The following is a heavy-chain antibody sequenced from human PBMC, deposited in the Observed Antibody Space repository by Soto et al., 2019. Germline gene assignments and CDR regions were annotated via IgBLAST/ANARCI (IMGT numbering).Heavy chain of an antibody. CDR3: ARHGYCSSTSCYGWFDP. CDR1: GGSISSSSYY. CDR2: IYYSGST. D-gene: IGHD2-2*01. Sequence: QLQLQESGPGLVKPSETLSLTCTVSGGSISSSSYYWGWIRQPPGKGLEWIGSIYYSGSTYYNPSLKSRVTRSVDTSKNQFSLKLSSVTAADTAVYYCARHGYCSSTSCYGWFDPWGQGTLVTVSS. J-gene: IGHJ5*02. V-gene: IGHV4-39*01.